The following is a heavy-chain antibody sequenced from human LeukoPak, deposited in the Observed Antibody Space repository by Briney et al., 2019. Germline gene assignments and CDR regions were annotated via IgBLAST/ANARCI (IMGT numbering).Heavy chain of an antibody. CDR3: ARNERHQLSLSWFDP. V-gene: IGHV4-34*01. CDR1: GGSFSGYY. CDR2: INHSGST. D-gene: IGHD2-2*01. J-gene: IGHJ5*02. Sequence: PSETLSLTCAVSGGSFSGYYCSWIRQPPGKGLEWIGEINHSGSTNYNPSLKSRVTISVDTSKNQFSLKLSSVTAAHTAVYYCARNERHQLSLSWFDPWGQGTLVTVSS.